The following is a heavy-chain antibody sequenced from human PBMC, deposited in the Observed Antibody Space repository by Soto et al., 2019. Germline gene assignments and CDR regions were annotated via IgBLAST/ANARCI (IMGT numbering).Heavy chain of an antibody. D-gene: IGHD3-10*01. J-gene: IGHJ5*02. Sequence: NPSETLSLTCTVSGGSISSFTYYWGWIRQPPGKGLEWIGTVYYNENTYYNPPLKSRVTITVDTAKNQFSLNLRSVTAADTAMYFCARRERYYGSPGWFDPWGPGTLVTVSS. CDR3: ARRERYYGSPGWFDP. CDR2: VYYNENT. V-gene: IGHV4-39*01. CDR1: GGSISSFTYY.